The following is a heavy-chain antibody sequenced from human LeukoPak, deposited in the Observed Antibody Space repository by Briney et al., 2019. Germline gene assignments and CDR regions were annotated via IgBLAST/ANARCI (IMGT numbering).Heavy chain of an antibody. CDR3: TRDFLGGSPAGSNY. J-gene: IGHJ4*02. CDR2: IRSNTCGGTT. V-gene: IGHV3-49*03. CDR1: GFTFGDYA. Sequence: GGSLRLSCIASGFTFGDYAMSWFRQAPGKGLEWVGFIRSNTCGGTTEYAASVRGRFTISRDDSKSIAHLQMNSLKTEDTAVYYCTRDFLGGSPAGSNYWGQGTLVTVSS. D-gene: IGHD2-15*01.